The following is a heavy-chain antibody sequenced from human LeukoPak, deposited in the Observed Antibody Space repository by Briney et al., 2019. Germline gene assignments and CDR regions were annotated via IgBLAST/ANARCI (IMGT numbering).Heavy chain of an antibody. CDR1: GFTFSSYG. V-gene: IGHV3-33*01. CDR3: ARRVWCSSTNCRGFDY. Sequence: GGSLRLSCAASGFTFSSYGMHWVHQAPGKGLEWVAVIWYDGTHKSYADSVKGRFTISRDNSNSALYLDMNSLRAEDTAVYYCARRVWCSSTNCRGFDYWGQGTPVTVSS. D-gene: IGHD2-2*01. CDR2: IWYDGTHK. J-gene: IGHJ4*02.